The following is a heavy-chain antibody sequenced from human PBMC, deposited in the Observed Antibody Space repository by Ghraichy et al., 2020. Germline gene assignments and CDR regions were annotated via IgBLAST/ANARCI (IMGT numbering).Heavy chain of an antibody. D-gene: IGHD2-21*02. CDR3: ARMTLETAPYHYDY. CDR2: INTGNSNT. J-gene: IGHJ4*02. V-gene: IGHV1-3*04. CDR1: GYSFTTYA. Sequence: ASVKVSCKASGYSFTTYAMHWVRQAPGQRLEWMGWINTGNSNTKYSQSFQARVTFTWDTSASTVHMELNSLRSEDTAVYYCARMTLETAPYHYDYWGQGTLVTVSS.